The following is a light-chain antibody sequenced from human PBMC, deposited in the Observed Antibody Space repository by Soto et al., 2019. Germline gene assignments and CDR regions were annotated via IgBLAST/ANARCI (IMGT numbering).Light chain of an antibody. V-gene: IGKV1-5*03. Sequence: DIRMTQSPSTLSASVGDRVTITCRASQSISSWLVWYQQKPGKAPKLLIYKASSLESGVPSRFSGSGAGTEFALTISSLPPDDFATYYCQHYYNYPWTFGQGTKVEIK. CDR2: KAS. CDR1: QSISSW. J-gene: IGKJ1*01. CDR3: QHYYNYPWT.